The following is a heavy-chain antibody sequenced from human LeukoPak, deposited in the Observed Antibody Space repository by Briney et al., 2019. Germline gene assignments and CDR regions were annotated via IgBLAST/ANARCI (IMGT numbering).Heavy chain of an antibody. Sequence: ASVKVSCKASEYTFTSCYMHWVRQAPGQGLEWMGIINPSGGSTSYAQKFQGRVTMTRDTSTSTVYMELSSLRSEDTAVYYCAREGRQWLRSAESHFDYWGQGTLVTVSS. CDR2: INPSGGST. CDR3: AREGRQWLRSAESHFDY. D-gene: IGHD5-12*01. J-gene: IGHJ4*02. V-gene: IGHV1-46*01. CDR1: EYTFTSCY.